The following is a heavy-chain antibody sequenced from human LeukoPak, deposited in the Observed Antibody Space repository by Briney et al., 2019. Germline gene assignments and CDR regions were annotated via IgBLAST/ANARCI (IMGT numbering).Heavy chain of an antibody. Sequence: PGGSLRLSCAASGCIFSSYDMNWVRQAPGKGLEWISYISSTGSSIYYADSVKGRFTISRDNAKNSLYLRMNSLRADDTAIYYCVKDSEATFDYWGHGTLVTVSS. CDR2: ISSTGSSI. CDR3: VKDSEATFDY. CDR1: GCIFSSYD. J-gene: IGHJ4*01. V-gene: IGHV3-48*03.